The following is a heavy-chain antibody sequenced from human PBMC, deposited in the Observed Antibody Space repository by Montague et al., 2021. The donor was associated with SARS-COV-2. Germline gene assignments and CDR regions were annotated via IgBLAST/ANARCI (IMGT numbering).Heavy chain of an antibody. J-gene: IGHJ3*02. V-gene: IGHV4-39*01. CDR1: GGSISSSSYY. D-gene: IGHD6-13*01. CDR3: AGSPPGIAAAGTVAAFDI. Sequence: SETLSLTCTVSGGSISSSSYYWGWIRQPPGKGLEWIGSIYYSGSTYYNPSLKSRVTISVDTSKNQFSLKLSSVTAADTAVYYCAGSPPGIAAAGTVAAFDIWDAATMVTVTS. CDR2: IYYSGST.